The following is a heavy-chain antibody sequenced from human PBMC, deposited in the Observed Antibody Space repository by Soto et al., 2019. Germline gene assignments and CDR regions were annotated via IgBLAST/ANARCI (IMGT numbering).Heavy chain of an antibody. CDR3: TRAEDYQTYHYVDV. Sequence: GGSLRLSCAASGFTFSDHYMDWVRQAPGKGLEWVGRSRNKANSYTTEYAASVKGRFTISRDESKNSLYLQMNSLKTEDTAVYYCTRAEDYQTYHYVDVWGKGTTVTVSS. V-gene: IGHV3-72*01. CDR1: GFTFSDHY. CDR2: SRNKANSYTT. D-gene: IGHD2-15*01. J-gene: IGHJ6*03.